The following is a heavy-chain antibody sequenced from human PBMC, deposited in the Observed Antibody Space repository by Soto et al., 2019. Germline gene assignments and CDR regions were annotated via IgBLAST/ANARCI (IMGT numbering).Heavy chain of an antibody. D-gene: IGHD6-6*01. CDR3: ARNPYSSSNNFDY. Sequence: GGSLRLSCAASGFTFSSYSMNWVRQAPGKGLEWVSSISSSSSYIYYADSVKGRFTISRDNAKNSLYLQMNSLRAEDTAVYYCARNPYSSSNNFDYWGQGTLVTVSS. CDR1: GFTFSSYS. J-gene: IGHJ4*02. V-gene: IGHV3-21*01. CDR2: ISSSSSYI.